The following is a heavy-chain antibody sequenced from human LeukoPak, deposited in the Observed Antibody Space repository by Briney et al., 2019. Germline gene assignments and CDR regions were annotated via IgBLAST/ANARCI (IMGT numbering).Heavy chain of an antibody. D-gene: IGHD3/OR15-3a*01. Sequence: SETLSLTCTVSGVSISSSNSYWGWIRQPPGKGVEWIGSIYYSGNTYYNASLKSQVSISIDTSKNQFSLRLTSVTAADTAVYYCARQTGSGLFILPGGQGTLVTVSS. CDR1: GVSISSSNSY. J-gene: IGHJ4*02. CDR3: ARQTGSGLFILP. V-gene: IGHV4-39*01. CDR2: IYYSGNT.